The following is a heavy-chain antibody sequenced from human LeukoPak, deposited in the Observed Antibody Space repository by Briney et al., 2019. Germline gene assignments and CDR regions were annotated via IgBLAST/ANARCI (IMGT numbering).Heavy chain of an antibody. V-gene: IGHV3-21*01. CDR3: ARVISGEGFDY. J-gene: IGHJ4*02. CDR2: ISSSSSYI. Sequence: GGSLRLSCAASGFTFSSYSMNWVRQAPGKGLEWASSISSSSSYIYYADSVKGRFTISRDNAKNSLYLQMNSLRAEDTAVYYCARVISGEGFDYWGQGTLVTVSS. CDR1: GFTFSSYS. D-gene: IGHD3-10*01.